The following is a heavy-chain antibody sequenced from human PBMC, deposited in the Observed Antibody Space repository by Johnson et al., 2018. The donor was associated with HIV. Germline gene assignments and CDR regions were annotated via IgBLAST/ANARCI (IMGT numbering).Heavy chain of an antibody. CDR2: ISFDANNK. Sequence: QVQLVESGGGVVQPGRSLRLSCAASGFTFSTYAMHWVRQAPGKGLEWVAVISFDANNKYYADSVKGRFTISRDNSKNTLYLQMNSLRVEDTAMYHCAKGIAAAASGAFDIWGQGTMVTVSS. J-gene: IGHJ3*02. CDR3: AKGIAAAASGAFDI. CDR1: GFTFSTYA. D-gene: IGHD6-13*01. V-gene: IGHV3-30-3*01.